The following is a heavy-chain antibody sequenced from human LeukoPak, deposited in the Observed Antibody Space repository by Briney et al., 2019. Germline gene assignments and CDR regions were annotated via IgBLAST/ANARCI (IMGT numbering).Heavy chain of an antibody. CDR3: ARLETYFYYYYMDG. V-gene: IGHV3-74*01. D-gene: IGHD3-10*01. CDR2: INSDGSNT. J-gene: IGHJ6*03. CDR1: GFTFSRYW. Sequence: GGSLRLSCAASGFTFSRYWMHWVRKAPGKGLVWVSHINSDGSNTSYGVSVKGRFTISRDNAKNSLYLQMNSLRAEDTAVYYCARLETYFYYYYMDGWGKGTTVTVSS.